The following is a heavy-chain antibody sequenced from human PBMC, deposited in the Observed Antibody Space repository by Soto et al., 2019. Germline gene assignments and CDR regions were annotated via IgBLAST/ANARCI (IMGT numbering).Heavy chain of an antibody. CDR2: IGTAGDT. V-gene: IGHV3-13*01. D-gene: IGHD6-13*01. CDR3: ARGLAAAGSHAFDY. Sequence: EVQLLESGGGLVQPGGSLRLSCAASGFTFSSYDMHWVRQATGKGLEWVSAIGTAGDTYYPGSVKGRFTISRENAKNSLYLQMNSLRAGDTAVYYCARGLAAAGSHAFDYWGQGTLVTVSS. CDR1: GFTFSSYD. J-gene: IGHJ4*02.